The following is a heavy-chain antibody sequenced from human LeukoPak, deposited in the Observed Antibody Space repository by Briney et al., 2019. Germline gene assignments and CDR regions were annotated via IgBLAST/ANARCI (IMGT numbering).Heavy chain of an antibody. Sequence: SGGSLRLSCAASGFTFSSYAMNWVRQAPGKGLEWVSSISSSSSYIYYADSVKGRFTISRDNAKNSLYLQMNSLRAEDTAVYYCARDLGSSSPNAYWGQGTLVTVSS. CDR1: GFTFSSYA. CDR2: ISSSSSYI. V-gene: IGHV3-21*01. CDR3: ARDLGSSSPNAY. D-gene: IGHD6-13*01. J-gene: IGHJ4*02.